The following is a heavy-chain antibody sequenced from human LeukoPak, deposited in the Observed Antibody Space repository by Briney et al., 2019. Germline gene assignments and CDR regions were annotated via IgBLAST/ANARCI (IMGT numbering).Heavy chain of an antibody. V-gene: IGHV1-8*01. D-gene: IGHD2-2*01. Sequence: ASVKVSCKTSGYIFTNYDINWVRQATGHGREWMGWMNPENSGTQPAQKCQGRLIMTMDASAGTAYMELSSLTSDDTAVYYCARFVRHQLPPTDYWGQGTLVTVSS. CDR3: ARFVRHQLPPTDY. J-gene: IGHJ4*02. CDR2: MNPENSGT. CDR1: GYIFTNYD.